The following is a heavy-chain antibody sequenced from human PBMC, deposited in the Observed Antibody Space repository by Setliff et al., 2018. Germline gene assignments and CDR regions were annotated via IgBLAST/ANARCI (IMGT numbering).Heavy chain of an antibody. D-gene: IGHD6-19*01. CDR1: GGSISSYY. CDR2: IYIGGST. Sequence: PSETLSLTCTVSGGSISSYYWSWIRQPAGKGLEWIGHIYIGGSTYYNPSLKSRVTMSVDTSKNQFSLKLSSVTAADMAVYYCAREQWLDPPGYYYMDVWAKGTTVTVSS. J-gene: IGHJ6*03. CDR3: AREQWLDPPGYYYMDV. V-gene: IGHV4-4*07.